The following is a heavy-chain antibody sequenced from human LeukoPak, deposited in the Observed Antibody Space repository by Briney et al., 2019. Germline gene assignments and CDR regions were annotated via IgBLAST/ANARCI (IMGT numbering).Heavy chain of an antibody. CDR2: ISSSGSTI. V-gene: IGHV3-48*03. CDR1: GFTFSSHE. CDR3: ARLRGWTYGMDV. J-gene: IGHJ6*02. Sequence: GGSLRLSCAASGFTFSSHEMNWVRQAPGKGLEWVSYISSSGSTIYYADSVKGRFTISRDNAKNSLYLQMNSLRAEDTAVYYCARLRGWTYGMDVWGQGTTVTVSS. D-gene: IGHD6-19*01.